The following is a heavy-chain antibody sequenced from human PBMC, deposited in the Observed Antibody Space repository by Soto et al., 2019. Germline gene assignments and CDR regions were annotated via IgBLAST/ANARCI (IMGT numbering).Heavy chain of an antibody. CDR2: INQDGSEK. Sequence: EVQLVESGGGLVQPGGSLRLSCAASGFTFTTYWMDWVRQAPGRGLEWLANINQDGSEKYYVDSVKGRFTVSRDNARNSVYLQMHSLRAEDTAVYYCARSLDYWGQGTLVTVSS. V-gene: IGHV3-7*03. CDR3: ARSLDY. J-gene: IGHJ4*02. CDR1: GFTFTTYW.